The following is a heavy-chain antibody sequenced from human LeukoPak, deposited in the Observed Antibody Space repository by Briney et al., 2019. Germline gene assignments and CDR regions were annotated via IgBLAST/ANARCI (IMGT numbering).Heavy chain of an antibody. CDR3: AIENYYDSSGYSKAFDY. D-gene: IGHD3-22*01. J-gene: IGHJ4*02. V-gene: IGHV1-2*02. CDR1: GYTFTVKF. CDR2: IEPNSGGA. Sequence: ASVKVSCKTSGYTFTVKFLHWLRQAPGQGLEWMGGIEPNSGGAVYGQHFRGRGTVTRDTAVSTAYMELSRLRSDDTAVYYCAIENYYDSSGYSKAFDYWGQGTLVTVSS.